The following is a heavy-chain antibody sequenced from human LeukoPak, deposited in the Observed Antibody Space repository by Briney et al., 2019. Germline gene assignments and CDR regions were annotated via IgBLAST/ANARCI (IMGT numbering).Heavy chain of an antibody. J-gene: IGHJ5*02. CDR3: AKDQDGSYYPENWFDP. CDR1: GFTFSNHW. D-gene: IGHD1-26*01. V-gene: IGHV3-7*03. CDR2: IKQDGSEK. Sequence: GGSLRLSCAASGFTFSNHWMSWVRQAPGKGLEWVANIKQDGSEKTYVDSVKGRFTISRDNAKNSLYLQMNSLRAEDTAVYYCAKDQDGSYYPENWFDPWGQGTLVTVSS.